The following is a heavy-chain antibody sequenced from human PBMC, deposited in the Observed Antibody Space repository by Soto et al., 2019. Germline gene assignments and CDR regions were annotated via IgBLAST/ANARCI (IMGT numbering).Heavy chain of an antibody. D-gene: IGHD6-19*01. J-gene: IGHJ4*02. CDR3: VRGLQWRDLDY. CDR1: GYTFIDYF. V-gene: IGHV1-2*02. CDR2: INPSSGET. Sequence: VKLSCTASGYTFIDYFIQWLRQAPGQGLEWMGWINPSSGETTYAQKFQGRVTMTRDTSISTAYMDLITLRSDDTAIYYCVRGLQWRDLDYWGQGTPVTVS.